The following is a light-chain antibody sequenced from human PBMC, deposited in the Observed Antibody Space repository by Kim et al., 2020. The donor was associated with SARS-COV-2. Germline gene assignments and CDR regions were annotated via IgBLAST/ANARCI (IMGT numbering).Light chain of an antibody. V-gene: IGKV1-33*01. Sequence: AAVGDRDTITCRASEDVSDYFNWYHQKPGEAPKVLIRDAANLESGVPSRFSRGGYETEFILTISSVQPEDMGTYYCQQYDAPPFTFGQGTRLEIK. J-gene: IGKJ5*01. CDR2: DAA. CDR1: EDVSDY. CDR3: QQYDAPPFT.